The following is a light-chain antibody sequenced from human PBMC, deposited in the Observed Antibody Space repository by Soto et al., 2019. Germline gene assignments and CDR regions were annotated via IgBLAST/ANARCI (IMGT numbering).Light chain of an antibody. CDR1: SSNIESNT. J-gene: IGLJ3*02. V-gene: IGLV1-44*01. CDR2: SNK. CDR3: ATWDDSLSGWV. Sequence: QSVLTQPPSASGTPGQRGTISCSGSSSNIESNTVNWYQQLPGMAPKLLIFSNKQRPSGVSDRISGSKSGTSASLAISGLQSEDEADYYCATWDDSLSGWVFGGGTKLTVL.